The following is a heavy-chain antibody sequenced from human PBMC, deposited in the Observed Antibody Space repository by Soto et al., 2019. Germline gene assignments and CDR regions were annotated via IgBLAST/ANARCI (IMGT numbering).Heavy chain of an antibody. V-gene: IGHV1-3*01. Sequence: SAKVSCKDSRYTMTGSAMNRVRQTPGQRRKWVGWANASQGNTKYSQKFQGRVTITRNTSASTAYMELSSLRSEDMAVYYCARDSNRGSGSYSYWGQGTLVTVSS. J-gene: IGHJ4*02. D-gene: IGHD3-10*01. CDR2: ANASQGNT. CDR1: RYTMTGSA. CDR3: ARDSNRGSGSYSY.